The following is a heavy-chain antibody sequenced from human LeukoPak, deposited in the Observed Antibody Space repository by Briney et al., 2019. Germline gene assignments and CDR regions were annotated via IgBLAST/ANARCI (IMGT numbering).Heavy chain of an antibody. J-gene: IGHJ4*02. D-gene: IGHD1-26*01. CDR1: GGSISSYY. Sequence: KASETLSLTCTVSGGSISSYYWSWIRQPAGKGLEWLGRIYTSGSTNYNPSLKSRVTMSVDTSKNQFSLKLSSVTAADAAVYYCARDGIVGATDWGQGTLVTVSS. CDR2: IYTSGST. V-gene: IGHV4-4*07. CDR3: ARDGIVGATD.